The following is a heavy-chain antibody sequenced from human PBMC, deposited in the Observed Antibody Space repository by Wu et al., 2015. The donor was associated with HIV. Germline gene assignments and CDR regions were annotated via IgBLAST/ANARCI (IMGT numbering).Heavy chain of an antibody. J-gene: IGHJ1*01. V-gene: IGHV4-38-2*01. CDR2: LYHTGST. CDR3: ATRGIAAAGFYFQN. D-gene: IGHD6-13*01. CDR1: GTSVSSDYY. Sequence: QVQLQESGPGLVKPSETLSLTCVVSGTSVSSDYYWGWIRQTPGKGLEWIGTLYHTGSTYYSPSFKSRVAMSIDKSNNKVSLRLTSVTAADTAIYFCATRGIAAAGFYFQNWGRGTLVTVSS.